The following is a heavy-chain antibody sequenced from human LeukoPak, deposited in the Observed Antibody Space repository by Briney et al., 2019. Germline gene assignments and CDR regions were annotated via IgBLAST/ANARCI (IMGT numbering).Heavy chain of an antibody. CDR1: GGSFSGYY. CDR3: ARVLWSGYFIDS. D-gene: IGHD3-3*01. J-gene: IGHJ5*01. CDR2: INHSGNT. V-gene: IGHV4-34*01. Sequence: SETLSLTCAVYGGSFSGYYWSWIRQPPGKGLEWIGEINHSGNTNYNPSLKRRVTISVDTSKNQFSLKLSSVTAAVTDVYYCARVLWSGYFIDSWGQGTLVTVSS.